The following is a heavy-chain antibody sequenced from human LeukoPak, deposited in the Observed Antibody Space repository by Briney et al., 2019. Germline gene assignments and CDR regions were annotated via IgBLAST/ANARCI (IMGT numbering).Heavy chain of an antibody. D-gene: IGHD3-22*01. CDR3: AKVVYYYDSSGYPDY. CDR1: GFTFSSYA. CDR2: ISGSGGST. V-gene: IGHV3-23*01. J-gene: IGHJ4*02. Sequence: GGSLRLSCAASGFTFSSYAMSWVRQAPRKGLEWVSAISGSGGSTYYADSVKGRFTISRDNSKNTLYLQMNSLRAEDTAVYYCAKVVYYYDSSGYPDYWGQGTLVTVSS.